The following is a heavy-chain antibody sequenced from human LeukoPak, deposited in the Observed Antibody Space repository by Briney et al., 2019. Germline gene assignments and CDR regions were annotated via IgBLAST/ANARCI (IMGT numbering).Heavy chain of an antibody. Sequence: GGSLRLSCAASEFTFSSYGMHWVRQAPGKGLEWVAVISYDGSNKYYADSVKGRFTISRDNSKNTLYLQMNSLRAEDTAVYCCAKGYGSGSYYGPTPHPPFDYWGQGTLVTVSS. CDR1: EFTFSSYG. J-gene: IGHJ4*02. D-gene: IGHD3-10*01. CDR2: ISYDGSNK. V-gene: IGHV3-30*18. CDR3: AKGYGSGSYYGPTPHPPFDY.